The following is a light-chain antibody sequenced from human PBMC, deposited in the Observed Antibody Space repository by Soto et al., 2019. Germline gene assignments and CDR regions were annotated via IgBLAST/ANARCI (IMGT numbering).Light chain of an antibody. CDR1: QSFSETF. CDR3: QKYDSSGT. Sequence: EIVLRQSPGTLSLAPGERATLSCRASQSFSETFLAWYQQKPGQAPRLLIYGVSTRATGIPDRFSGSGSGTDFTLTISRLEPEDVAVYYCQKYDSSGTFGQGTKVDIK. V-gene: IGKV3-20*01. CDR2: GVS. J-gene: IGKJ1*01.